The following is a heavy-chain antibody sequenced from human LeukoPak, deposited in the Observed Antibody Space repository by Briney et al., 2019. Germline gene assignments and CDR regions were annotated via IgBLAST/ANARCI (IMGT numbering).Heavy chain of an antibody. CDR1: GFTFSSYG. V-gene: IGHV3-30*02. Sequence: GGSLRLSCAASGFTFSSYGMHWVRQAPGKGLEWVAFIRYDGSNKYYADSVKGRFTISRDNSKNTLYLQMNSLRAEDTAVYYCAKDGRGYGSGSYYPDYWGQGTLVTVSS. CDR2: IRYDGSNK. CDR3: AKDGRGYGSGSYYPDY. J-gene: IGHJ4*02. D-gene: IGHD3-10*01.